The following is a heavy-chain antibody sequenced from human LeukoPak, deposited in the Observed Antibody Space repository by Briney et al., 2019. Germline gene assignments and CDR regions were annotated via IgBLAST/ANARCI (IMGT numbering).Heavy chain of an antibody. D-gene: IGHD3-10*01. Sequence: SETLSLTCAVYGGSFSGYYWSWIRQPPGKGPEWIGEINHSGSTNYNPSLKSRVTISVDTSKNQFSLKLSSVTAADTAVYYCARGIRRHYYGSGSYYNTGRRIGDYFDYWGQGTLVTVSS. V-gene: IGHV4-34*01. J-gene: IGHJ4*02. CDR2: INHSGST. CDR3: ARGIRRHYYGSGSYYNTGRRIGDYFDY. CDR1: GGSFSGYY.